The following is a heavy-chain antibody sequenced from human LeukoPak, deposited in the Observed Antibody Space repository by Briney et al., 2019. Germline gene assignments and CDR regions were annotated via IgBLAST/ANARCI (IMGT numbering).Heavy chain of an antibody. J-gene: IGHJ5*02. Sequence: SQTLSLTCTVSGGSISSGGYYWSWIRQHPGTGLEWVGYIYYSGSTYYNPSLKSRVTISVDTSKNQFSLKLSSVTAADTAVYYCARADSSGYYLTIPFDPWGQGTLVTVSS. CDR2: IYYSGST. D-gene: IGHD3-22*01. CDR3: ARADSSGYYLTIPFDP. V-gene: IGHV4-31*03. CDR1: GGSISSGGYY.